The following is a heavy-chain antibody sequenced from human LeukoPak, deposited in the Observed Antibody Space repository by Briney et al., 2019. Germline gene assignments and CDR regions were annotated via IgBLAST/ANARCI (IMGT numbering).Heavy chain of an antibody. J-gene: IGHJ4*02. Sequence: GGSLRLSCAVSGFTFSSYGMSWVRQAPGKGPEWVSVISGSGGSTYYADSVKGRFTISRDNAKNSLYLQMNSLRAEDTAVYYCARVLGGGIEYWGQGTLVTVSS. V-gene: IGHV3-23*01. CDR3: ARVLGGGIEY. CDR2: ISGSGGST. D-gene: IGHD1-1*01. CDR1: GFTFSSYG.